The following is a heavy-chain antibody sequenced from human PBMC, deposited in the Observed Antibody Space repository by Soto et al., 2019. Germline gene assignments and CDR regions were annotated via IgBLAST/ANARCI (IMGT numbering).Heavy chain of an antibody. CDR2: IYHSGST. J-gene: IGHJ4*02. Sequence: QVQLQESDPGLVKPSGTLSLTCAVSGGSISSSNWWSWVRQPPGKGLEWIGEIYHSGSTNYNPSLKSRVTISVDKSKNQFSLKLSSVTAADTAVYYCARYCSGGSCYPNFDYWGQGTLVTVSS. CDR3: ARYCSGGSCYPNFDY. CDR1: GGSISSSNW. V-gene: IGHV4-4*02. D-gene: IGHD2-15*01.